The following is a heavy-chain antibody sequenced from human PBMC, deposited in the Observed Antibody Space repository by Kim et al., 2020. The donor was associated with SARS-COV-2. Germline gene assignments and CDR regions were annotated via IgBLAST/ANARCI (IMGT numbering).Heavy chain of an antibody. CDR2: IIPIFGTA. J-gene: IGHJ2*01. CDR1: GGTFSSYA. Sequence: SVKVSCKASGGTFSSYAISWVRQAPGQGLEWMGGIIPIFGTANYAQKFQGRVTITADESTSTAYMELSSLRSEDTAVYYCARALVIVVATGWYFDLWGRGTLVTVSS. V-gene: IGHV1-69*13. CDR3: ARALVIVVATGWYFDL. D-gene: IGHD3-22*01.